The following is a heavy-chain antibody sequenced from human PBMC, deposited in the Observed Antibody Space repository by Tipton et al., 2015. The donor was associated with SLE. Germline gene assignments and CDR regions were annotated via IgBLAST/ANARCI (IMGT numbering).Heavy chain of an antibody. J-gene: IGHJ3*02. Sequence: TLSLTCTVSGGSISSSSYYWGWIRQPPGKGLEWIGSIYYSGSTYYNPSLKSRVTISVDTSKNQFFLKLSSVTAADTAVYYCARVMGTRELLHGAFDIWGQGTMVTVSS. D-gene: IGHD1-26*01. CDR2: IYYSGST. V-gene: IGHV4-39*07. CDR1: GGSISSSSYY. CDR3: ARVMGTRELLHGAFDI.